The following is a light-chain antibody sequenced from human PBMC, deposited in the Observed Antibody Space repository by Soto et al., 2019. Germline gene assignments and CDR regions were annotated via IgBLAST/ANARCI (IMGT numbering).Light chain of an antibody. CDR2: GAS. J-gene: IGKJ1*01. Sequence: EIVLTQSPGTLSLSPGERATLSCRASQSVSSNYLAWYQQKPGQAPSLLIHGASSRVTGIPERFSGSGSGTDFTLTISRLEPEDFAVYFCQQYGSSPRTFGQGTKV. CDR3: QQYGSSPRT. CDR1: QSVSSNY. V-gene: IGKV3-20*01.